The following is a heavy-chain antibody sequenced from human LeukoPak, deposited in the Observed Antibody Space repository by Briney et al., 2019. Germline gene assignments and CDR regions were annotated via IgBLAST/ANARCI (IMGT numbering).Heavy chain of an antibody. CDR1: GDSVSSNSAT. CDR3: ARRKAATFGMDV. J-gene: IGHJ6*02. D-gene: IGHD6-13*01. CDR2: TYYRSKWYN. V-gene: IGHV6-1*01. Sequence: SQTLSLTCAISGDSVSSNSATWNWIRQSPSRGLEWLGRTYYRSKWYNDYAVSMKSRITINPDTSKNQFFLQLNSVTPEGTAVYYCARRKAATFGMDVWGQGTTVTVSS.